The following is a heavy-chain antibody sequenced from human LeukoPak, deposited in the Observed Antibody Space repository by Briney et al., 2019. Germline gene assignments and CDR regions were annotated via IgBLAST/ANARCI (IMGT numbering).Heavy chain of an antibody. Sequence: PGGSLRLSCAASGFAFSSYWMHWVRQVPGKWLVWLSRINGDGSYTKYADSVKGRFTISRDNAQNTLFLQMNSLSAEDTAVYFCARDKSEYDSSGRGDYWGQGTLVTVSS. V-gene: IGHV3-74*03. CDR2: INGDGSYT. J-gene: IGHJ4*02. D-gene: IGHD3-22*01. CDR3: ARDKSEYDSSGRGDY. CDR1: GFAFSSYW.